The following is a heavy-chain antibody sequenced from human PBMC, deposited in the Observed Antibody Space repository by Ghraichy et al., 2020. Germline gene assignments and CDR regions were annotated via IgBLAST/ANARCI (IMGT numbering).Heavy chain of an antibody. CDR3: ARETTVTINWFDP. CDR2: ISYDGSNK. V-gene: IGHV3-30*04. CDR1: GFTFSSYA. J-gene: IGHJ5*02. D-gene: IGHD4-17*01. Sequence: GGSLRLSCAASGFTFSSYAMHWVRQAPGKGLEWVAVISYDGSNKYYADSVKGRFTISRDNSKNTLYLQMNSLRAEDTAVYYCARETTVTINWFDPWGQGTLVTVSS.